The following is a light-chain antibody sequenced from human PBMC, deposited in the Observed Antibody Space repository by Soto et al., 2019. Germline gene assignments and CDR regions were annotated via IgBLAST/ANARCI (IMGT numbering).Light chain of an antibody. J-gene: IGLJ2*01. CDR2: EVS. Sequence: QSALTQPPSASGSPGQSVTISCTGTSSDVGGYNYVSWYQQHPGKAPQLMIYEVSKRPSGVADRFSGYKSGNTASLTVSGLQAEDEDDYYCSSYAGRNNFVVFGGGTKVTVL. V-gene: IGLV2-8*01. CDR1: SSDVGGYNY. CDR3: SSYAGRNNFVV.